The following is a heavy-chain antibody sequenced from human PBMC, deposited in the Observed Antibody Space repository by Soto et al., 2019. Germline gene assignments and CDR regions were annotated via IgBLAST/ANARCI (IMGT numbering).Heavy chain of an antibody. CDR3: AKEPAGEHYYYYYMDV. CDR2: ISGSGGST. D-gene: IGHD3-16*01. Sequence: GGSLRLSCAASGFTFSSYAMSWVRQAPGKGLEWVSAISGSGGSTYYADSVKGRFTISRDNSKNTLYLQMNSLRAEDTAVYYCAKEPAGEHYYYYYMDVWGKGTTVTVSS. V-gene: IGHV3-23*01. CDR1: GFTFSSYA. J-gene: IGHJ6*03.